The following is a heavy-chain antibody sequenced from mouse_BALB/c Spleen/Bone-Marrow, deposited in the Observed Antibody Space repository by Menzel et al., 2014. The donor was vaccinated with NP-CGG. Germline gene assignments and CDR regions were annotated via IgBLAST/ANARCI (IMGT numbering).Heavy chain of an antibody. Sequence: EVKLVESGGGLVKPGGSLKLSCAASGFTFSSYTMSWVRQTPEKRLEWVATISSVGIYTYYPDSVKGRFTISRDNAKNTLYLQMSSLKSEDTAMYYCTRDLYDGYSYYAMDYWGQGTSATVSS. CDR2: ISSVGIYT. V-gene: IGHV5-6-4*01. D-gene: IGHD2-3*01. CDR3: TRDLYDGYSYYAMDY. CDR1: GFTFSSYT. J-gene: IGHJ4*01.